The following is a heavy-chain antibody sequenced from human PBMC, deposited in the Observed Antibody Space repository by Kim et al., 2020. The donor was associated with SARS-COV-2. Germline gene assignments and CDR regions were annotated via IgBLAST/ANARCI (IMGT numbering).Heavy chain of an antibody. CDR3: ARESRLRRIAARRGDAFDI. Sequence: SETLSLTCAVYGGSFSGYYWSWIRQPPGKGLEWIGEINHSGSTNYNPSLKSRVTISVETSKNQFSLKLSSVTAADTAVYYCARESRLRRIAARRGDAFDIWGQGTMVTVSS. J-gene: IGHJ3*02. V-gene: IGHV4-34*01. D-gene: IGHD6-6*01. CDR1: GGSFSGYY. CDR2: INHSGST.